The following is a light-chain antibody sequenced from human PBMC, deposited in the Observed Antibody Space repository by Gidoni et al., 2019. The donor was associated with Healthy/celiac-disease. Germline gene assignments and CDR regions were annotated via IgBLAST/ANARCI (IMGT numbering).Light chain of an antibody. CDR3: CSYAGSSTFGVV. CDR2: EGS. CDR1: SSDVGSYNL. Sequence: QSALTQPASVSWSPGQSITISCPGTSSDVGSYNLVSWYQQHPGKAPKLMIYEGSKRPSGVSNRFSGSKSGNTASLTISGLQAEDEADYYCCSYAGSSTFGVVFGGGTKLTVL. J-gene: IGLJ2*01. V-gene: IGLV2-23*03.